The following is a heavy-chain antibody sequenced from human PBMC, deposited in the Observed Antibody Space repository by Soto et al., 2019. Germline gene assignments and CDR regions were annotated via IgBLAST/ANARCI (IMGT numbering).Heavy chain of an antibody. D-gene: IGHD6-6*01. J-gene: IGHJ6*02. CDR3: AVGAARHNYYGMDV. V-gene: IGHV4-59*01. CDR1: GGSISSYY. Sequence: PSETLSLTCTVSGGSISSYYWSWIRQPPGKGLEWIGYIYYSGSTNYNPSLKSRVTISVDTSKNQFSLKLSSVTAADTAVYYWAVGAARHNYYGMDVWGQGTTVTVSS. CDR2: IYYSGST.